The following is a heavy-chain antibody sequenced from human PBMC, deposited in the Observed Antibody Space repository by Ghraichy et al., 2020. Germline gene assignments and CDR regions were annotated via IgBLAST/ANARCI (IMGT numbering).Heavy chain of an antibody. Sequence: GESLNISCAASGFTFSTSDMNWVRQAPGKGLEWVSFISGSGGSKYYVDSVKGRFTISRDNSKNTLYLQMNSLRAEDTAIYYCAKEGRGYTPGYWGQGTLVTVSS. D-gene: IGHD5-24*01. CDR3: AKEGRGYTPGY. V-gene: IGHV3-23*01. J-gene: IGHJ4*02. CDR2: ISGSGGSK. CDR1: GFTFSTSD.